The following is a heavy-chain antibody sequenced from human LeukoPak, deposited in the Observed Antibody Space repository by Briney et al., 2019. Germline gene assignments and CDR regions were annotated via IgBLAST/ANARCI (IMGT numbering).Heavy chain of an antibody. CDR3: ARVSFGSGYYCYMDV. CDR1: GGSLNNYF. V-gene: IGHV4-59*08. CDR2: IHYNGGT. D-gene: IGHD3-10*01. Sequence: SETLSLTCTVSGGSLNNYFWSWIRQPPGTGLEWIGYIHYNGGTNYNPSLKSRVTISVDTSKNQFSLNLNSVTAADTAVYYCARVSFGSGYYCYMDVWGKGTTVIVSS. J-gene: IGHJ6*03.